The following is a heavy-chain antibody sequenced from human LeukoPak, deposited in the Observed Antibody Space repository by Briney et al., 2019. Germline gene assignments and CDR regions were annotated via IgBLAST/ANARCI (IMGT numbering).Heavy chain of an antibody. Sequence: PSETLSLTCAVYGGSFSGYYWSWIRQPPGKGLEWIGEINHSGSTNYNPSLKSRVTISVDTSKNQFSLKLSSVTAADTAVYYCARGNYGYGRTFQHWGQGTLVTVSS. CDR3: ARGNYGYGRTFQH. CDR2: INHSGST. CDR1: GGSFSGYY. J-gene: IGHJ1*01. V-gene: IGHV4-34*01. D-gene: IGHD5-18*01.